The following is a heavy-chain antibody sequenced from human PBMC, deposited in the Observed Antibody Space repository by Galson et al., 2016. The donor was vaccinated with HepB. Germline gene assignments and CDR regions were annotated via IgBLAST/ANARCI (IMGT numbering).Heavy chain of an antibody. CDR2: VSDSSGGT. CDR3: AAVWFGRETIDC. CDR1: GFTFSSYA. J-gene: IGHJ4*01. Sequence: SLRLSCAASGFTFSSYAMSWVRQAPGMGLEWVSGVSDSSGGTSYADSVKGRFTISRDNLKNTLYLQMNSLRAEDTAVYYCAAVWFGRETIDCWGQEPWSPSPQ. D-gene: IGHD3-10*01. V-gene: IGHV3-23*01.